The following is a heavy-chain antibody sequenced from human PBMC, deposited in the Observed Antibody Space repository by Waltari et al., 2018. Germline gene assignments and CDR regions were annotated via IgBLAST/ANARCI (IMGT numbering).Heavy chain of an antibody. V-gene: IGHV3-7*03. CDR3: ARDFNWGWDF. CDR2: IKPDGSQQ. Sequence: EVQLVDSGGGLVQPGGSLRLPCEASGFPFSSNWMSWVRQAPGRGLEWLANIKPDGSQQYYVDSVRGRFSISRDNAKNSLYLQLNSLRAEDTAIYYCARDFNWGWDFWGQGTLVTVSS. J-gene: IGHJ4*02. CDR1: GFPFSSNW. D-gene: IGHD7-27*01.